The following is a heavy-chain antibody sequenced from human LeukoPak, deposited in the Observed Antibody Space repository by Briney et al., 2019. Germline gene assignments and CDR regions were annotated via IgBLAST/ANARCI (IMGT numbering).Heavy chain of an antibody. Sequence: GGSLRLSCAASGFTFRSYDMHWVRQAPGKGLEWVGRSRNKVNSYTTEYAASVKGRFTISRDDSKNALYLQMNSLKIEDTAVYYCARDLGSWGQGTLVTVSS. V-gene: IGHV3-72*01. CDR2: SRNKVNSYTT. J-gene: IGHJ5*02. CDR1: GFTFRSYD. CDR3: ARDLGS. D-gene: IGHD3-16*01.